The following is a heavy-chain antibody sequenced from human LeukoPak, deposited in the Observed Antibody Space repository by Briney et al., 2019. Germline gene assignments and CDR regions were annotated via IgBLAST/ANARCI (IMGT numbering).Heavy chain of an antibody. V-gene: IGHV1-69*13. J-gene: IGHJ4*02. Sequence: SVKVSCKASGYTFTSYGISWVRQDTGQGLEWMGGIIPMFDTINYAQKFQGRVTITADESMSTAYMELSSLRSDDTAVYYCARDVLAARHPAYFDYWGQGTLVTVSS. D-gene: IGHD6-6*01. CDR1: GYTFTSYG. CDR2: IIPMFDTI. CDR3: ARDVLAARHPAYFDY.